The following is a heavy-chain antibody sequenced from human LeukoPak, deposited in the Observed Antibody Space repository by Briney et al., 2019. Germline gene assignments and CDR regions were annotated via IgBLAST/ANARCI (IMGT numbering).Heavy chain of an antibody. CDR2: TYYRSKWYN. V-gene: IGHV6-1*01. Sequence: SQTLSLTCAISGDSVSSNSAAWNWIRQSPSRGLEWLGRTYYRSKWYNDYAVSVKSRITINPDTSKNQFSLQLNSVTPEDTAVYYCARAGFGDFWSGYNYYYYYMDVWGKGTTVTVSS. CDR1: GDSVSSNSAA. J-gene: IGHJ6*03. D-gene: IGHD3-3*01. CDR3: ARAGFGDFWSGYNYYYYYMDV.